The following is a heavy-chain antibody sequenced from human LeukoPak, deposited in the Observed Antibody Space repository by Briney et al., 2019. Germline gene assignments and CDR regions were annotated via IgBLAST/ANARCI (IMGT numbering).Heavy chain of an antibody. J-gene: IGHJ4*02. CDR3: ANNSYQRLYCY. CDR2: IIPIFGTA. V-gene: IGHV1-69*01. CDR1: GGTFSCYA. Sequence: SVNVSCKASGGTFSCYAISWVRQAPGQGLEWMGGIIPIFGTANYAQKLQGRVTITADESTSTAYMELSGLRSEDTAVYYCANNSYQRLYCYWGQGTLVTVSS. D-gene: IGHD2-2*02.